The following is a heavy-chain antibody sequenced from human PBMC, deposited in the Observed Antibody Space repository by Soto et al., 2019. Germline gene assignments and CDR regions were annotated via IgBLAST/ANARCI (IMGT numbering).Heavy chain of an antibody. V-gene: IGHV4-31*03. Sequence: QVQLQESGPGLVKPSQTLSLTCTVSGGSISSGGYYWRWIRQHPGKGLEWIGYIYYSGSTYYNPSLQSRVTISVDTSKNQFSLKLSSVTAADTAVYYCARDRMLDGYYGMDVWGQGTTVTVSS. CDR3: ARDRMLDGYYGMDV. J-gene: IGHJ6*02. CDR1: GGSISSGGYY. D-gene: IGHD2-8*01. CDR2: IYYSGST.